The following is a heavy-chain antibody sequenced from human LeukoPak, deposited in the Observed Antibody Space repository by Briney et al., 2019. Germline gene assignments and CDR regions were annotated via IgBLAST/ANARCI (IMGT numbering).Heavy chain of an antibody. V-gene: IGHV1-8*01. Sequence: GASVQVSCKASGYTFTSYDINWVRQATGPCFEWTGCMNSNRGNKGDAQKFEGRVTMTSNTSISRAYMVLSSLRSEDTAVYYCARGSGGKYYGSGSYYVSDIWGQGTMVTVSS. CDR1: GYTFTSYD. J-gene: IGHJ3*02. CDR2: MNSNRGNK. D-gene: IGHD3-10*01. CDR3: ARGSGGKYYGSGSYYVSDI.